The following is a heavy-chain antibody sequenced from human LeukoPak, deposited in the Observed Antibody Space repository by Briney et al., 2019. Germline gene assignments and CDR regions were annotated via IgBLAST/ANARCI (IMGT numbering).Heavy chain of an antibody. CDR2: ISDDGSNK. CDR3: AKGHSSVWNTFLDY. J-gene: IGHJ4*02. V-gene: IGHV3-30*18. Sequence: PGGSLRLSCAASGFTFSSYGMHWVRQAPGKGLEWVAVISDDGSNKYYVDSVKGRFTISRDNSKNTLYLQMNSLRAEDTAVYFCAKGHSSVWNTFLDYWGQGTLVTGSS. CDR1: GFTFSSYG. D-gene: IGHD6-19*01.